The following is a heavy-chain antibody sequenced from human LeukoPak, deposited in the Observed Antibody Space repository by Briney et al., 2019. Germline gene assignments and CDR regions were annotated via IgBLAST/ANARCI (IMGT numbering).Heavy chain of an antibody. CDR2: IYYSGST. J-gene: IGHJ4*02. D-gene: IGHD2-15*01. V-gene: IGHV4-31*03. CDR1: GGSISSGGYY. Sequence: SQTLSLTCTVSGGSISSGGYYWSWIRQHPGKGLEWIGYIYYSGSTYYNPSLKSRVIISVDTSKNQFSLKLSSVTAADTAVYYCARAVLGGSYPIDYWGQGTLVTVSS. CDR3: ARAVLGGSYPIDY.